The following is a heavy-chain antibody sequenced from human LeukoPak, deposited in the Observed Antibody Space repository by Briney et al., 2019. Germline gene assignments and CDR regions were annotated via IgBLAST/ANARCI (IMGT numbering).Heavy chain of an antibody. CDR1: GFTFTNFP. D-gene: IGHD3-10*01. Sequence: GTSVKVSCKASGFTFTNFPMQWVRQARGQRLEWIGSIVVGSGNTNYAQNFQERVTITRDMSTGTAYMELSSLRSEDTAVYYCAAWELGRELYFDAIDIWGQGTLVTVSS. CDR2: IVVGSGNT. J-gene: IGHJ3*02. CDR3: AAWELGRELYFDAIDI. V-gene: IGHV1-58*02.